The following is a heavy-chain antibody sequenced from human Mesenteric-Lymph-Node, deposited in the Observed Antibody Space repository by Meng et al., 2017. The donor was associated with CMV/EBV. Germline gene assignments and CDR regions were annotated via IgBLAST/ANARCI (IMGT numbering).Heavy chain of an antibody. Sequence: SETLSLTCIVSGDSIKNNNYNWGWVRQPPGKGLEWIGNIYYSGSAYYNPSLKSRVTISVDTSKNQFSLKLSSVTAADTAVYYCARDTMVRGVVTYYYGMDVWGQGTTVTVSS. CDR1: GDSIKNNNYN. V-gene: IGHV4-39*07. D-gene: IGHD3-10*01. J-gene: IGHJ6*02. CDR2: IYYSGSA. CDR3: ARDTMVRGVVTYYYGMDV.